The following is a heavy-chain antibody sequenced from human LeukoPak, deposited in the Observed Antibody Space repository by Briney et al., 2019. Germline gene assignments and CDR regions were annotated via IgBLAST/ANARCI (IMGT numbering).Heavy chain of an antibody. Sequence: ASVKVSCKASGYSFTNYEINWVRQATGQGLEWLGWLNPISGNIGYAQKFQGRLTITRNISVNTVNMELSSLRYEDTAIYYCARRATITKAPPDFWGQGTLVTVSS. D-gene: IGHD5-12*01. CDR1: GYSFTNYE. CDR2: LNPISGNI. V-gene: IGHV1-8*03. CDR3: ARRATITKAPPDF. J-gene: IGHJ4*02.